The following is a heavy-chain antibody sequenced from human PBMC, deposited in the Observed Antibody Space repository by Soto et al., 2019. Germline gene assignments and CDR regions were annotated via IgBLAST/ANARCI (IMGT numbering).Heavy chain of an antibody. CDR2: IKEDGSEK. D-gene: IGHD6-19*01. CDR1: GFTFRTYW. Sequence: EVQLVESGGGLVQPRGSLRLSCVASGFTFRTYWMNWVRQAPGKGLEWVAIIKEDGSEKLYVDSVKGRFTISRDNAKNSLYLQMNSLRDEDTAVYYCVAGRGWLLDFWGQGTLVTVSS. J-gene: IGHJ4*02. V-gene: IGHV3-7*03. CDR3: VAGRGWLLDF.